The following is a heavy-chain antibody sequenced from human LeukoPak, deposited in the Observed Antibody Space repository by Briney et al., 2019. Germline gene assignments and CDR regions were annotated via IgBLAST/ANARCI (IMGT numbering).Heavy chain of an antibody. CDR2: INHSGST. CDR3: ASPGSGRHAFDI. CDR1: GGSFNGYY. J-gene: IGHJ3*02. D-gene: IGHD3-10*01. Sequence: SETLSLTCAVYGGSFNGYYWSWIRQPPGKGLEWIGEINHSGSTNYNPSLKSRVTISVDTSKNQFSLKLSSVTAADTAVYYCASPGSGRHAFDIWGQGTMVTVSS. V-gene: IGHV4-34*01.